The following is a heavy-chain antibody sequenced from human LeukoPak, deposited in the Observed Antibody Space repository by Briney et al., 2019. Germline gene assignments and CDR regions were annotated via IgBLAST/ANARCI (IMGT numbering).Heavy chain of an antibody. Sequence: PGGSLRLSCAASGFTFSSYAMSWVRQAPGKGLEWVSAISGSGGSTYYADSVKGRFTISRDNSKNTLYLQMNSLRAEDTAVYYCAKDTTPYIPGRVVYGNTDYWGQGTLVTVSS. CDR2: ISGSGGST. D-gene: IGHD2/OR15-2a*01. CDR3: AKDTTPYIPGRVVYGNTDY. J-gene: IGHJ4*02. CDR1: GFTFSSYA. V-gene: IGHV3-23*01.